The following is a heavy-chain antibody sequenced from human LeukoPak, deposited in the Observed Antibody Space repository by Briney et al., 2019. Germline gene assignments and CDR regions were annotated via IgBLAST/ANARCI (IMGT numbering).Heavy chain of an antibody. CDR1: GFMFGSYC. V-gene: IGHV3-74*01. Sequence: GGSLRLSCAASGFMFGSYCMHWVRQAPGKGLVWVSRIKSDGSSTSYADSVKGRFTISRDNAKNTLYLQMNSLRVEDTAVFYCARVEGYDSSGPFDFGGQGNLVTVSS. CDR3: ARVEGYDSSGPFDF. CDR2: IKSDGSST. J-gene: IGHJ4*02. D-gene: IGHD3-22*01.